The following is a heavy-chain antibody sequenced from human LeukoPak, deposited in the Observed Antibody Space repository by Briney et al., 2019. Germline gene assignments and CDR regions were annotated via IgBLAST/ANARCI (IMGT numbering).Heavy chain of an antibody. V-gene: IGHV3-30-3*01. J-gene: IGHJ4*02. CDR1: GFTFSSYA. CDR3: ARDALSASYLDY. CDR2: ISYDGSNK. Sequence: GRSLRLSCAASGFTFSSYAMHWVRQAPGKGLEWVAVISYDGSNKYYADSVKGRFTISRDNSKNTLYLQMNSLRAEDTAVYYCARDALSASYLDYWGQGTLVTVSS.